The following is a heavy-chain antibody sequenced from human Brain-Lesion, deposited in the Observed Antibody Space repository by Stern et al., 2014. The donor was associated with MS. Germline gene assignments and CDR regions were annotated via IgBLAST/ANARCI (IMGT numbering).Heavy chain of an antibody. CDR1: GYIFTGYY. Sequence: QVQLVQSGAEVKKPGASVKVSCKTSGYIFTGYYIHWVRQAPGQGLEWMAWINPNTGGNKYAQKFQGRVTMSRDTSISTAYVELSSLTSDDTAVYYCARDQRGITIFGVVTDYYYLGMDVWGQGTTVTVSS. D-gene: IGHD3-3*01. CDR3: ARDQRGITIFGVVTDYYYLGMDV. V-gene: IGHV1-2*02. CDR2: INPNTGGN. J-gene: IGHJ6*02.